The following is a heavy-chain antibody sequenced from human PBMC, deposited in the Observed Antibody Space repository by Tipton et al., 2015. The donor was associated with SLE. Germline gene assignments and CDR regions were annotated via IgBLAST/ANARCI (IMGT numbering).Heavy chain of an antibody. D-gene: IGHD3-22*01. CDR1: GASVSSFC. CDR3: ARGGIYHDDSGNFDY. Sequence: TLSLTCTVSGASVSSFCWNWIRQSPGKGLEWIGCVCNSGSTNYDPSLKSRGTISVDTSKNHFSLELTSVTAADTAVYYCARGGIYHDDSGNFDYWGQGTLVTASS. V-gene: IGHV4-59*08. J-gene: IGHJ4*02. CDR2: VCNSGST.